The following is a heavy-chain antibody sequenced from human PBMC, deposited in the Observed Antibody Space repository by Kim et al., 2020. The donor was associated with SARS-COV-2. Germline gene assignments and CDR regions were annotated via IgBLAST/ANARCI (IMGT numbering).Heavy chain of an antibody. CDR2: ISSSSSYT. D-gene: IGHD2-8*01. J-gene: IGHJ6*02. V-gene: IGHV3-11*05. CDR3: ARDNDPGGYYYYYGMDV. Sequence: GSLRLSCAASGFTFSDYYMSWIRQAPGKGLEWVSYISSSSSYTNYADSVKGRFTISRDNAKNSLYLQMNSLRAEDTAVYYCARDNDPGGYYYYYGMDVWGQGTTVTVSS. CDR1: GFTFSDYY.